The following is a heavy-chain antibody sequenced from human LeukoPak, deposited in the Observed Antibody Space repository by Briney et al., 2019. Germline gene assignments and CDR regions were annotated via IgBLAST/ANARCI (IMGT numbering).Heavy chain of an antibody. D-gene: IGHD2/OR15-2a*01. CDR2: IYYTGST. CDR3: ARGPVIDMRKNAFDI. V-gene: IGHV4-61*01. CDR1: GGSISSSRYY. Sequence: SETLSLTCTVSGGSISSSRYYWSWIRQPPGKGLEWIGYIYYTGSTSYIPSLQSRVTISVDTSKNQFSLNLSSVTAADTAVYYCARGPVIDMRKNAFDIWGQGTMVTVSS. J-gene: IGHJ3*02.